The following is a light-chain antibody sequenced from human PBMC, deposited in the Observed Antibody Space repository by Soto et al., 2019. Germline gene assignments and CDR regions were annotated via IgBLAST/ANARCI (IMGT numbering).Light chain of an antibody. CDR2: YAS. J-gene: IGKJ5*01. Sequence: EIPMTQSPATLSVSPGERATLSCRASQSVSNNLAWYQQKPGQAPRLLIYYASTRATGIPARFSGSGSGTEFTLTISSLQSEDFALYYCQQYNNWPPITFGQGTRLEIK. CDR3: QQYNNWPPIT. V-gene: IGKV3-15*01. CDR1: QSVSNN.